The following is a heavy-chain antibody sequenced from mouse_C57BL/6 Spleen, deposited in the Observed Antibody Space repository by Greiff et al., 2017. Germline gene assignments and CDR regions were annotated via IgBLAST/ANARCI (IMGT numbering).Heavy chain of an antibody. Sequence: EVQRVESGAELVKPGASVKLSCTASGFNIKDYYMHWVKQRTEQGLEWIGRIDPEDGETKYAPKFQGKATITADTSANTAYLQLSSLPSEDTAVYYCAPNYGSSYGANWGQGTLVTVSA. CDR1: GFNIKDYY. V-gene: IGHV14-2*01. CDR2: IDPEDGET. J-gene: IGHJ3*01. CDR3: APNYGSSYGAN. D-gene: IGHD1-1*01.